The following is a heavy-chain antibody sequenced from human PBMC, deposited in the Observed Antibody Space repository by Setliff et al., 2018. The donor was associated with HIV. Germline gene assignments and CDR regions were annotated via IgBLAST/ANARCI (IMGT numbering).Heavy chain of an antibody. Sequence: SETLSLTCTVSGGSISSSTYYWGWFRQPPGKGLEWIAGIHEKGHTYYNPSLKSRVTILMDTSNKQFSVRLRSVTAADTATYYCARHRQWHLLPDHWGQGVWVTVSS. D-gene: IGHD6-19*01. J-gene: IGHJ4*02. CDR3: ARHRQWHLLPDH. CDR1: GGSISSSTYY. V-gene: IGHV4-39*01. CDR2: IHEKGHT.